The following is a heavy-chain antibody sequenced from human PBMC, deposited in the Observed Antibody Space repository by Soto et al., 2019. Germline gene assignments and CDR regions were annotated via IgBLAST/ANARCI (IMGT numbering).Heavy chain of an antibody. Sequence: QVQLVQSGAEVKKPGSSAKVPCKASGGTFSSYAISWVRQAPGQGLEWMGGIVPICGTANYAQKIQGRVTMTADEEASTAYLELTNLISEATAGYYCARARLPAPIRFITGSWFCPWGQGTLVTVSS. CDR2: IVPICGTA. V-gene: IGHV1-69*01. D-gene: IGHD3-22*01. CDR1: GGTFSSYA. CDR3: ARARLPAPIRFITGSWFCP. J-gene: IGHJ5*02.